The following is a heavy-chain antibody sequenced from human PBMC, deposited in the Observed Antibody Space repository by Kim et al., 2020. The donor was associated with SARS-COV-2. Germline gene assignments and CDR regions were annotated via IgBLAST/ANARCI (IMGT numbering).Heavy chain of an antibody. V-gene: IGHV3-23*01. Sequence: GGSLRLSCAASGFTFSSYAMRWVRQAPGKGLEWVSAISGSGGSTYYADSVKGRFTISRDNSKNTLYLQMNSLRAEDTAVYYCAKLRTYCSGGSCYPDYWGQGTLVTVSS. CDR1: GFTFSSYA. CDR2: ISGSGGST. D-gene: IGHD2-15*01. J-gene: IGHJ4*02. CDR3: AKLRTYCSGGSCYPDY.